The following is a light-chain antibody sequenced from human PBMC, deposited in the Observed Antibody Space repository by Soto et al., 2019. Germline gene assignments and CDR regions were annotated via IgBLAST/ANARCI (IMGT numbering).Light chain of an antibody. Sequence: ESVLTQSPGTLSLSPGERATLSCRASQRVSNSFLAWYQQKPGQAPRLLMYGASSRATGIPDRFSGSGSGTDFTLTISRLETEDFAVYYCQQYGNSPLTFGGGTRVDI. V-gene: IGKV3-20*01. J-gene: IGKJ4*01. CDR2: GAS. CDR3: QQYGNSPLT. CDR1: QRVSNSF.